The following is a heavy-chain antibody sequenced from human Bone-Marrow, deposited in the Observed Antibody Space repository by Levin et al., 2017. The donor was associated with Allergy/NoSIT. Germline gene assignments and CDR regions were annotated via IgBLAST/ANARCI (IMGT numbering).Heavy chain of an antibody. D-gene: IGHD3/OR15-3a*01. J-gene: IGHJ4*02. V-gene: IGHV4-4*07. CDR2: MYTSGNT. CDR1: GASFSTYY. CDR3: ATEGLGLSGRFDY. Sequence: RSSETLSLTCAVSGASFSTYYWGWIRQPAGKGLEWIGRMYTSGNTNYNPSLKSRVTMSLDTSKNQFSLKLTSVTAADTAVYYCATEGLGLSGRFDYWGQGTQVTVSS.